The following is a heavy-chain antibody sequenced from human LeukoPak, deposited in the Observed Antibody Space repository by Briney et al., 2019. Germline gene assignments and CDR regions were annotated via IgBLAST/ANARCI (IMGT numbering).Heavy chain of an antibody. V-gene: IGHV1-18*01. D-gene: IGHD1-26*01. CDR2: NSAYNGNT. J-gene: IGHJ4*02. CDR1: GYTFTTYA. Sequence: ASLKVSCKASGYTFTTYAMRWVRQATGRALEWMGWNSAYNGNTNYAQKLQGRVTMTTDTSTSTAYMELRSLRSDDTAVYYCAREVQYGSYYFDYWGQGTLGTVSS. CDR3: AREVQYGSYYFDY.